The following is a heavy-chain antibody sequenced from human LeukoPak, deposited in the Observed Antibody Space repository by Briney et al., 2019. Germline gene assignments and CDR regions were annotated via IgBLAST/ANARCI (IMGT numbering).Heavy chain of an antibody. CDR2: ISYDGSNK. Sequence: PGGSLRLSCSASGFTFSSYAMHWVRQAPGKGLEWVAVISYDGSNKYYADSVKGRFTISRDNSKNTLYLQMNSLRAEDTAVYYCARDFLLLYGNWFDPWGQGTLVAVSS. J-gene: IGHJ5*02. CDR3: ARDFLLLYGNWFDP. D-gene: IGHD3-10*01. V-gene: IGHV3-30*03. CDR1: GFTFSSYA.